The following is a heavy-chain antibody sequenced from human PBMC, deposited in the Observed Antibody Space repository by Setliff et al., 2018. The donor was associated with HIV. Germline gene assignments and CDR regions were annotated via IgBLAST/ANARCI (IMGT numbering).Heavy chain of an antibody. V-gene: IGHV4-34*01. D-gene: IGHD3-9*01. CDR2: INHSGST. CDR3: ARHRYYDILFDP. CDR1: GGSFSGYY. Sequence: SETLSLTCAVYGGSFSGYYWSWIRQPPGKGLEWIGEINHSGSTNYNPSLKSRVTILLDSSRNQFSLRLSSVTAADTAVYYCARHRYYDILFDPWGQGILVTVS. J-gene: IGHJ5*02.